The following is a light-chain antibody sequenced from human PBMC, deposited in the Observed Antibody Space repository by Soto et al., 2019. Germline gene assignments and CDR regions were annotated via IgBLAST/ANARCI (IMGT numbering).Light chain of an antibody. Sequence: DIQMTQFPSTLSASVGERVTITCLASQSISNCLAWFQQKSGEAPRILIHKASNLESGVPSRFSGSGSGTDFTLTISSLQPDEFATYYCQHYCSCSCTFGQGTRVEIK. CDR2: KAS. CDR1: QSISNC. J-gene: IGKJ1*01. CDR3: QHYCSCSCT. V-gene: IGKV1-5*03.